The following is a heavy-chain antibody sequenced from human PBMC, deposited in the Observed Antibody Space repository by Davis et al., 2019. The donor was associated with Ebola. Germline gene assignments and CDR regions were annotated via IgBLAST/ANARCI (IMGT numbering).Heavy chain of an antibody. CDR2: IYYSGST. V-gene: IGHV4-59*01. Sequence: PGGSLRLSCTVSGGSISSYYWSWIRQPPGKGLEWIGYIYYSGSTNYNPSLKSRVTISVDTSKNQFSLKLSSVTAADTAVYYCARVVRSGWPYYYYYMDVWGKGTTVTVSS. CDR1: GGSISSYY. CDR3: ARVVRSGWPYYYYYMDV. D-gene: IGHD6-19*01. J-gene: IGHJ6*03.